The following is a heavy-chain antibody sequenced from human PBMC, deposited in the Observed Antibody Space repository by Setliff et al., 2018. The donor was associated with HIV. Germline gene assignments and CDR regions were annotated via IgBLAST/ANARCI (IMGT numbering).Heavy chain of an antibody. CDR2: IWNDGNKK. CDR1: GFTFSNYA. D-gene: IGHD6-13*01. CDR3: ARDRSGRAAAGSLDY. J-gene: IGHJ4*02. V-gene: IGHV3-33*01. Sequence: GGSLRLSCAASGFTFSNYAIHWVRQAPGRGLEWVALIWNDGNKKYHADSVKGRFTISGDNSKNTLYLQTNSLRVDDTGVYYCARDRSGRAAAGSLDYWGQGTLVT.